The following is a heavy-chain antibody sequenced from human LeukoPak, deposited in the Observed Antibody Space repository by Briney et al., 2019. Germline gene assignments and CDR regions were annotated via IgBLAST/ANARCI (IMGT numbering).Heavy chain of an antibody. CDR2: IWFDGSNK. J-gene: IGHJ4*02. Sequence: GGSLRLSCAASGFTFSSYGMHWVRQAPGKGLEWVAVIWFDGSNKYYADSVKGRFTISRDNSENTLYLQMNSLRAEDTAVYYCARDRDWGCSYCSYWGQGTLVTVSS. D-gene: IGHD7-27*01. CDR3: ARDRDWGCSYCSY. V-gene: IGHV3-33*01. CDR1: GFTFSSYG.